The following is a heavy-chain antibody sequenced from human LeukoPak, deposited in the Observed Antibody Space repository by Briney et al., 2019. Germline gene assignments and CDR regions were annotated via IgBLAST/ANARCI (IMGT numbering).Heavy chain of an antibody. Sequence: AGGSLRLSCAASGFTFSSYAMSWVRQAPGKGLEWVSAISGSGGSTYYADSVKGRFTISRDNSKNTLYLQMNSLRAEDTAVYYCARGSSTHGEYYFDYWGQGTLVTVSS. CDR3: ARGSSTHGEYYFDY. J-gene: IGHJ4*02. V-gene: IGHV3-23*01. CDR2: ISGSGGST. CDR1: GFTFSSYA. D-gene: IGHD2-2*01.